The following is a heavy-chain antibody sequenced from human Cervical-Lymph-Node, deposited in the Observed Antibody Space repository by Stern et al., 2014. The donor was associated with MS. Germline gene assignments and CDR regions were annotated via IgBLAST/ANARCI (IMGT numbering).Heavy chain of an antibody. Sequence: VQLVESGGGVVQPGRSLTISCAASGFSLSDSGMHWVRQAPGKGLEVVAVMSFVGGNKKYGDSVKGRFSIPRDMANNTLFLQMNSLRPEDTAVYYCMGVGDAMHVWGQGTTVIVSS. CDR2: MSFVGGNK. J-gene: IGHJ6*02. CDR3: MGVGDAMHV. V-gene: IGHV3-30*03. CDR1: GFSLSDSG.